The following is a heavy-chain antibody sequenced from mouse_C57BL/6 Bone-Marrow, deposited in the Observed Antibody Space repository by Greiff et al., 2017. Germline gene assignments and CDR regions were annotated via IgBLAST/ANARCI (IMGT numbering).Heavy chain of an antibody. D-gene: IGHD1-1*01. CDR3: ARRNYYGSSYWYLDV. CDR1: GYTFTSYW. CDR2: IHPNSGST. V-gene: IGHV1-64*01. J-gene: IGHJ1*03. Sequence: QVQLQQPGAELVKPGASVKLSCKASGYTFTSYWMHWVKQRPGQGLEWIGMIHPNSGSTNYNEKFKSKATLTVDKSSSTAYMQLSSLTSEDSAVYYCARRNYYGSSYWYLDVWGTGTTVTVSS.